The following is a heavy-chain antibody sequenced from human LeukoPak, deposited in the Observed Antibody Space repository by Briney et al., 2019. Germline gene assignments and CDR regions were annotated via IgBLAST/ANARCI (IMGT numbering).Heavy chain of an antibody. CDR3: ARGCAHGCGSYYDLDY. J-gene: IGHJ4*02. CDR2: ISSSGSYI. CDR1: EFTFSTYS. D-gene: IGHD1-26*01. Sequence: GGSLRLSCAASEFTFSTYSMNWVRQAPGKGLEWVSSISSSGSYIYYADSVKGRFTISRDNAKNSLYLQMNSLRAEDTAVYYCARGCAHGCGSYYDLDYWGQGTLVTVSS. V-gene: IGHV3-21*01.